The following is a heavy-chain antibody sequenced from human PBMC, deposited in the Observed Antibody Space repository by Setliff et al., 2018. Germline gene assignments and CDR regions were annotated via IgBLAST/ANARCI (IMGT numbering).Heavy chain of an antibody. D-gene: IGHD2-21*02. CDR2: VIQVGSG. CDR1: GFTFRDYS. CDR3: ARFAKCGGHCWNDY. J-gene: IGHJ4*02. V-gene: IGHV3-23*01. Sequence: PGESLKISCATSGFTFRDYSMVWVRQVPGEGLEWVAGVIQVGSGVYADSVKGRSTISRDNSKNILYLQMNSLRPEDTAVYYCARFAKCGGHCWNDYWGQGTRVTVSS.